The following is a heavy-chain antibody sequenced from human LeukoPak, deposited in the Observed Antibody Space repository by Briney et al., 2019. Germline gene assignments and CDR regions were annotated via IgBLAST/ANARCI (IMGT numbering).Heavy chain of an antibody. CDR3: ARSVAFFDP. CDR2: INPSGGST. V-gene: IGHV1-46*01. D-gene: IGHD3-3*02. CDR1: GYXFTSYY. J-gene: IGHJ5*02. Sequence: ASVKVSCKASGYXFTSYYIHWVRQAPGQGLEWMGIINPSGGSTSYAQKFQGRVTMTRDTSTSTVYIELSSLRSEDTAVYYCARSVAFFDPWGQGTLVTVSS.